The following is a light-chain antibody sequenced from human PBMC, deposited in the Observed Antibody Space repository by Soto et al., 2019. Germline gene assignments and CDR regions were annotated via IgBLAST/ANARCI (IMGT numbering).Light chain of an antibody. J-gene: IGKJ3*01. Sequence: EIVMTQSPATLSVSPGERATLSCRASQSVSSNLAWYQQKPGQAPRLLIYGASTRATGIPARFSGSGSGTEFTLTISSLQSEDVATYYCQKYNSAPHTFGPGTKVDIK. V-gene: IGKV3-15*01. CDR1: QSVSSN. CDR3: QKYNSAPHT. CDR2: GAS.